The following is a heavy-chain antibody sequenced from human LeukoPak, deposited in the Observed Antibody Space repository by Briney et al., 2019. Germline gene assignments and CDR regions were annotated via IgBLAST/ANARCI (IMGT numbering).Heavy chain of an antibody. V-gene: IGHV4-4*07. CDR3: ARDLLYSSSWYSDYFDY. D-gene: IGHD6-13*01. CDR2: IYTSGST. J-gene: IGHJ4*02. Sequence: SSETLSLTCTVSGGSISSYYWSWIRQPAGKGLEWIGRIYTSGSTNYNPSLKSRVTMSVDTSKNQFSLKLSSVTAADTAVYYCARDLLYSSSWYSDYFDYWGQGTLVTVSS. CDR1: GGSISSYY.